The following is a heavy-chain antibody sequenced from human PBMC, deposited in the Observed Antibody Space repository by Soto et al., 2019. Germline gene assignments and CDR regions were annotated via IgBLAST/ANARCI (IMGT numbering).Heavy chain of an antibody. V-gene: IGHV1-69*13. Sequence: GASVKVSCKASGGTFSSYAISWVRQAPGQGLEWMGGIIPIFGTANYAQKFQGRVTITADESTSTAYMELSSLRSEDTAVYYCAREQVVGEMATITNQGPFGYWGQGTLVTVSS. CDR3: AREQVVGEMATITNQGPFGY. CDR1: GGTFSSYA. D-gene: IGHD5-12*01. J-gene: IGHJ4*02. CDR2: IIPIFGTA.